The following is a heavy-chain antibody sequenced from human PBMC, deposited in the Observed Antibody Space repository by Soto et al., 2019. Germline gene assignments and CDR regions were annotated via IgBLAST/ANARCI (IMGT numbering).Heavy chain of an antibody. V-gene: IGHV3-13*01. J-gene: IGHJ6*03. D-gene: IGHD6-13*01. CDR3: ARGWLATGGSLSYMDV. CDR1: GFTFSSYD. Sequence: GGTLRLSCAASGFTFSSYDMHWVRQATEKGLEWVSAIGTAGDTYYPGSVKGRITISRENAKNSLYLQMNSLRAGDTALFYCARGWLATGGSLSYMDVWGKGTTVTVSS. CDR2: IGTAGDT.